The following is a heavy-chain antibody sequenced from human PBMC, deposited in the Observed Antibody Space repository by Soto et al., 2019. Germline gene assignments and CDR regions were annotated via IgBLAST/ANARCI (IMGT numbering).Heavy chain of an antibody. CDR3: ARHQVNTRMSMGSPFDD. J-gene: IGHJ4*02. Sequence: PSETLSLTCAVSGASITTTTYYGAWIRQPPGKGLEWIGSIYNGGPSRFNPSLERRVTLSVDTSKNQFSLRLTSVTAEDTAVYYCARHQVNTRMSMGSPFDDWGPGTLVTVPS. D-gene: IGHD1-26*01. CDR1: GASITTTTYY. CDR2: IYNGGPS. V-gene: IGHV4-39*01.